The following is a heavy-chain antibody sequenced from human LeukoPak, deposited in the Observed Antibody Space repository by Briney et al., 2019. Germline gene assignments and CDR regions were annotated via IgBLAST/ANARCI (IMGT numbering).Heavy chain of an antibody. CDR2: IYHSGST. V-gene: IGHV4-38-2*01. J-gene: IGHJ4*02. Sequence: SETLSLTCAVYGGSFSGYYWGWIRQPPGKGLEWIGSIYHSGSTYYNPSLKSRVTISVDTSKNQFSLKLSSVTAADTAVYYCASISTVVTSIDYWGQGTLVTVSS. D-gene: IGHD4-23*01. CDR3: ASISTVVTSIDY. CDR1: GGSFSGYY.